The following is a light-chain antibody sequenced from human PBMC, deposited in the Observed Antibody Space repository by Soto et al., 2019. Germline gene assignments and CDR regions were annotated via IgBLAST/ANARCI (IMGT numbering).Light chain of an antibody. CDR1: NSDVGGYNY. V-gene: IGLV2-14*01. CDR2: EVS. Sequence: QSALTQPASVSGSPGQSITISCTGTNSDVGGYNYVSWYQQHPGKAPKLMIYEVSDRPSGVSSRFSGSKSGNTASLTISGLQAEDEADYYCSSYTSSTPVVFGGGNQLTVL. J-gene: IGLJ2*01. CDR3: SSYTSSTPVV.